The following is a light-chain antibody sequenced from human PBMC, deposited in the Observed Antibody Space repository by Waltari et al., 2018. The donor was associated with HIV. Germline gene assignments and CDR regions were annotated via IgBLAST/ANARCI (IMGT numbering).Light chain of an antibody. V-gene: IGKV3-15*01. CDR1: PSISTD. CDR2: GAS. Sequence: EIGMTQSPATLSVSPGERVTLSCRASPSISTDLAWHQQKPGQAPRLLIYGASTRATGVPARFSGSVSGTEFTLTISSLQSEDFAVYFCQQYNTWPPYTFGQGTKLEVK. J-gene: IGKJ2*01. CDR3: QQYNTWPPYT.